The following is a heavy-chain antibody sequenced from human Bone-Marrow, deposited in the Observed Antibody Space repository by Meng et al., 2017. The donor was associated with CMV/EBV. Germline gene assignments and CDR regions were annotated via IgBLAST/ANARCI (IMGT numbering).Heavy chain of an antibody. J-gene: IGHJ4*02. CDR3: AREASRFFDY. CDR2: INPNSGGT. Sequence: ASVTVSFKASGYTFTGYYMHWVRQAPGQGLEWMGWINPNSGGTNYAQRFQGRVTMTRDTSISTAYMELSRLRSDDTAVYYWAREASRFFDYWGQGTLVTVSS. V-gene: IGHV1-2*02. D-gene: IGHD6-13*01. CDR1: GYTFTGYY.